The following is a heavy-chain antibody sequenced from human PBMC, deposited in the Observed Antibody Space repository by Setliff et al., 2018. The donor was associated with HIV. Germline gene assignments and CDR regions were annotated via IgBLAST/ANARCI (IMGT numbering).Heavy chain of an antibody. CDR3: ASKGDYYTSKTLDS. Sequence: ASVKVSCKASGGAFSNYGFAWVRQAPGQGLEWMGGIIPIFGSADYAQKFQGRVTISADESTSTVYLELSSLTSDDTAMYYCASKGDYYTSKTLDSWGQGTLVTVSS. CDR2: IIPIFGSA. D-gene: IGHD3-10*01. CDR1: GGAFSNYG. J-gene: IGHJ4*02. V-gene: IGHV1-69*13.